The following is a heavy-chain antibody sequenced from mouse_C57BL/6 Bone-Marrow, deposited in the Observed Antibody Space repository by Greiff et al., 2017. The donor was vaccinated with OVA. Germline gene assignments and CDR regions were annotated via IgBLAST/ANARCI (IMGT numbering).Heavy chain of an antibody. J-gene: IGHJ2*02. CDR2: IHPNSGST. D-gene: IGHD2-1*01. CDR3: EREEGGNYLYYFDY. Sequence: QVQLQQPGAELVKPGASVKLSCKASGYTFTSYWMHWVKQRPGQGLEWIGMIHPNSGSTNYNEKFKSKAPLTVDKSSSTAYMQLSSLTSEDSAVYYCEREEGGNYLYYFDYWGQGTSLTVSS. V-gene: IGHV1-64*01. CDR1: GYTFTSYW.